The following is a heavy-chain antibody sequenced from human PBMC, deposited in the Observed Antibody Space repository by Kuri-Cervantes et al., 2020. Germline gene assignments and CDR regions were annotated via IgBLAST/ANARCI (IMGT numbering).Heavy chain of an antibody. V-gene: IGHV3-21*01. Sequence: LSLTCAASGFTFSSYSMNWVRQAPGKGLEWVSSISSSSSYIYYADSVKGRFTISRDNAKNSLYLQMNSLRAEDTAVYYCAGGPYCGRDCYSGLPWGQGTLVTVSS. CDR1: GFTFSSYS. CDR3: AGGPYCGRDCYSGLP. J-gene: IGHJ5*02. D-gene: IGHD2-21*02. CDR2: ISSSSSYI.